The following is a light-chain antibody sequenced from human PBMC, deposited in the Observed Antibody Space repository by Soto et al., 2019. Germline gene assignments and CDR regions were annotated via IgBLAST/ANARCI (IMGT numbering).Light chain of an antibody. Sequence: QSVLTQAPSASGTPGQWVTISCSGSTSNIGTQTVNWYQQLPGTAPKLLIHSTDQRPSGVPDRFSASKSCTSASLAIGGLQSDDEADYYCSVWDDTLNGRVFGGGTKLTVL. J-gene: IGLJ3*02. CDR2: STD. CDR3: SVWDDTLNGRV. CDR1: TSNIGTQT. V-gene: IGLV1-44*01.